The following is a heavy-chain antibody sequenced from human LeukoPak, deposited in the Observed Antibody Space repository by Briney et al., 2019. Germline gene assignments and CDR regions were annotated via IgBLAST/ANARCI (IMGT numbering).Heavy chain of an antibody. J-gene: IGHJ6*03. CDR2: ISAYNGNT. CDR3: ARAAAKLSYMDV. Sequence: ASVKVSCKASGYTFTSYGISWVRQAPGQGLEWMGWISAYNGNTNYAQKLQGRVTMTTDISTSTAYMELRSLRSDDTAVYYCARAAAKLSYMDVWGKGTTVTVSS. V-gene: IGHV1-18*01. CDR1: GYTFTSYG. D-gene: IGHD6-25*01.